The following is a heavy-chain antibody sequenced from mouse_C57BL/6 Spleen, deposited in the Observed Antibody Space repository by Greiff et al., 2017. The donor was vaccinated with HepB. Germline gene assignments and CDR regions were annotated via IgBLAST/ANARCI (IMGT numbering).Heavy chain of an antibody. Sequence: QVQLKQPGTELVKPGASVKLSCKASGYTFTSYWMHWVKQRPGQGLEWIGNINPSNGGTNYNEKFKSKATLTVDKSSSTAYMQLSSLTSEDSAVYYCARPLYGSSFYYAMDYWGQGTSVTVSS. CDR1: GYTFTSYW. D-gene: IGHD1-1*01. V-gene: IGHV1-53*01. CDR2: INPSNGGT. CDR3: ARPLYGSSFYYAMDY. J-gene: IGHJ4*01.